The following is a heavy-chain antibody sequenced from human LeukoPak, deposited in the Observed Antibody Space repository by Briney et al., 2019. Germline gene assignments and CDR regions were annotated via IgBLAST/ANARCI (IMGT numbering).Heavy chain of an antibody. CDR3: TKELRTKSNYGSFDY. CDR2: IWYDGSND. CDR1: GFTFSSYG. D-gene: IGHD3-10*01. J-gene: IGHJ4*02. Sequence: GGSLRLSCAASGFTFSSYGMHWVRQAPGKGVEWVALIWYDGSNDYYADSVKGRFTISRDNSKNTLYLQMNSLRAEDTAVYYCTKELRTKSNYGSFDYWGQGTLVSVSS. V-gene: IGHV3-33*06.